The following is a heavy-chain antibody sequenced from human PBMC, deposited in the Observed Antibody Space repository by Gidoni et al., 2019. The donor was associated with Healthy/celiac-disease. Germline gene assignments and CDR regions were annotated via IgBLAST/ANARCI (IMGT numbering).Heavy chain of an antibody. V-gene: IGHV4-39*01. D-gene: IGHD2-2*01. CDR1: GGSISSSSYY. CDR2: IYYSVST. CDR3: ARGDDYQVLSAWFDP. J-gene: IGHJ5*02. Sequence: QLQLQESGPGLVKPSETLSLTCTVSGGSISSSSYYWGWIRQPPGKGLDWIGSIYYSVSTYYNPSLKSRVTISVDTSKNQFSLKLSAVTAADTAVYYCARGDDYQVLSAWFDPWGQGTLVTVSS.